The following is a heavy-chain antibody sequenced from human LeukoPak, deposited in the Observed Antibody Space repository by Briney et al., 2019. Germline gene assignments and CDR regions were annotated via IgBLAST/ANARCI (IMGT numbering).Heavy chain of an antibody. CDR2: INTYNGDT. CDR1: GYTFTTYG. V-gene: IGHV1-18*01. CDR3: AKDRAAARNFDI. J-gene: IGHJ4*02. Sequence: ASVEVSCKASGYTFTTYGINWVRQAPGQGLEWVGWINTYNGDTKYTQRFQGRVTMTTDTSTTTAYMELKNLRSDDTAIYYCAKDRAAARNFDIWGQGTLVTVSS. D-gene: IGHD2-2*01.